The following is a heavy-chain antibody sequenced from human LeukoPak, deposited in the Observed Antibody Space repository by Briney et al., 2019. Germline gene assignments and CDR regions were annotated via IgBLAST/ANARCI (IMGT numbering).Heavy chain of an antibody. J-gene: IGHJ3*02. CDR1: GFTFSSYS. CDR3: ARDKAGATKNAFDI. CDR2: ISSSSSYI. V-gene: IGHV3-21*01. D-gene: IGHD1-26*01. Sequence: GGSLRLSCAASGFTFSSYSMNWVRQAPGKRLEWVSSISSSSSYIYYADSVKGRFTISRDNAKNSLYLQMNSLRAEDTAVYYCARDKAGATKNAFDIWGQGTMVTVSS.